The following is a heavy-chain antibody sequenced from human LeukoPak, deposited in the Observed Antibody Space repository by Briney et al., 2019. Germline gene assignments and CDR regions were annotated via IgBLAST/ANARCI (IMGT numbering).Heavy chain of an antibody. D-gene: IGHD5-18*01. CDR2: INHSGST. V-gene: IGHV4-34*03. J-gene: IGHJ4*02. CDR1: GGSFSGYY. CDR3: FYSYGSLNIDY. Sequence: PSETLSLTCAVYGGSFSGYYWSWIRQPPGKGLEWIGEINHSGSTNYNPSLKSRVTISVDTSKNQFSLKLSSVTAADTAVYYCFYSYGSLNIDYWGQGTLVTVSS.